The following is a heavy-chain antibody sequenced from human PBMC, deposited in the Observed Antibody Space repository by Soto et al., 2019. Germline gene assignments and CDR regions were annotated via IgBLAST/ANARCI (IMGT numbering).Heavy chain of an antibody. Sequence: QLQLQESGPGLVKPSETLSLICTVSGGYISGYYWNWIRQPPGKGLEWIGFVYDSGTSYNASLTSRLTISIDTSKTQFSLTLSSVTAADTAVYYCARQLEGAELYSYDIWGQGIMVTVSS. CDR2: VYDSGT. D-gene: IGHD3-10*01. J-gene: IGHJ3*02. CDR1: GGYISGYY. CDR3: ARQLEGAELYSYDI. V-gene: IGHV4-59*01.